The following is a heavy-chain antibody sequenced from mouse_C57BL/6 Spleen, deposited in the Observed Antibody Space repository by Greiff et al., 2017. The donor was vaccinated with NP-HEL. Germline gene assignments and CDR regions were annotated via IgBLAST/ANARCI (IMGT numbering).Heavy chain of an antibody. D-gene: IGHD1-1*01. CDR3: ARSVGNYYGSSNGNYAMDY. J-gene: IGHJ4*01. CDR2: IYPGDGDT. V-gene: IGHV1-82*01. CDR1: GYAFSSSW. Sequence: VKLVESGPELVKPGASVKISCKASGYAFSSSWMNWVKQRPGKGLEWIGRIYPGDGDTNYNGKFKGKATLTADKSSSTAYMQLSSLTSEDSAVYFCARSVGNYYGSSNGNYAMDYWGQGTSVTVSS.